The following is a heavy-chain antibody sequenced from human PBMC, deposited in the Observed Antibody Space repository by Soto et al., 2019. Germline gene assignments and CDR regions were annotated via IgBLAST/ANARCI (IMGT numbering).Heavy chain of an antibody. V-gene: IGHV1-69*13. D-gene: IGHD3-22*01. CDR1: GGTFSSYA. J-gene: IGHJ5*02. Sequence: SVKVSCKASGGTFSSYAISWVRQAPGQGLEWMGGIIPIFGTANYAQKFQGRVTITADESTSTAYMELSSLRSEDTAVYYCASGPDYYDSSGYYYNWFDPWGQGTLVTVSS. CDR3: ASGPDYYDSSGYYYNWFDP. CDR2: IIPIFGTA.